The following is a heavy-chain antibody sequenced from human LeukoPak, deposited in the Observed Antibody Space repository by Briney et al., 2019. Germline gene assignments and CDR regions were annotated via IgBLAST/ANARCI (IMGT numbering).Heavy chain of an antibody. V-gene: IGHV1-2*02. D-gene: IGHD4-17*01. CDR2: INPNSGGT. CDR3: ARGDYVPYWYFDL. J-gene: IGHJ2*01. CDR1: GYTFTGYF. Sequence: APVKVSCKASGYTFTGYFMHWVRQAPGQGLEWMGWINPNSGGTNYAQKVQGRVTMTRDTSISTAYMELSRLRSDDTAVYYCARGDYVPYWYFDLWGRGTLVTVSS.